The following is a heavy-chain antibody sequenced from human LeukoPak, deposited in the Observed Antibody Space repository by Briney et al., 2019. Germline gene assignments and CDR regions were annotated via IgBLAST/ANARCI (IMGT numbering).Heavy chain of an antibody. Sequence: ASVKVSCKASGGTFSSYAISWVRQAPGQGLEWMGGIIPMFDTANYVQKFQGRVTITADESTSTAYMELSSLRSEDTAVYYCARALRYYSDSSGYAFDYWGQGTLVTVSS. D-gene: IGHD3-22*01. CDR2: IIPMFDTA. CDR1: GGTFSSYA. CDR3: ARALRYYSDSSGYAFDY. V-gene: IGHV1-69*13. J-gene: IGHJ4*02.